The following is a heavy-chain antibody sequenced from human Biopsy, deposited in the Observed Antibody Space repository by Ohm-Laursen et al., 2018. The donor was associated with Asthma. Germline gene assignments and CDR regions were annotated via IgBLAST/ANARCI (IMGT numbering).Heavy chain of an antibody. CDR3: AKRRGYSGHDNDY. D-gene: IGHD5-12*01. CDR1: GFMFRSFG. J-gene: IGHJ4*02. V-gene: IGHV3-30*18. CDR2: ISYDGNHK. Sequence: SLRLSCAASGFMFRSFGMHWVRQAPGKGLEWVAVISYDGNHKFYEDSVKGRFTISRDDSKNTLYLQMNSLRTEDTAVYYCAKRRGYSGHDNDYWGRGALVIVSS.